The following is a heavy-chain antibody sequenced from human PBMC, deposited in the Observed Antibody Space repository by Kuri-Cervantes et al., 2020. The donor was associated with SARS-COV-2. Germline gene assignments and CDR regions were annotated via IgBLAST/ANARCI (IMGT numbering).Heavy chain of an antibody. CDR1: GGSISSHY. Sequence: SETLSLTCTVSGGSISSHYWSWIRQPPGKGLEWIGYIYYSGSTYYNPSLKSRVTISVDTSKNQFSLKLSSVTAADTAVYYCARDGGLHEGYSYGYIDYWGQGTLVTVSS. V-gene: IGHV4-59*11. J-gene: IGHJ4*02. D-gene: IGHD5-18*01. CDR2: IYYSGST. CDR3: ARDGGLHEGYSYGYIDY.